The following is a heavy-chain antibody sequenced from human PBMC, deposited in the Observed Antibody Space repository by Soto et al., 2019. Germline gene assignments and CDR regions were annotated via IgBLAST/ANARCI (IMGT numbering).Heavy chain of an antibody. Sequence: SETLSLTCTVSVVAISSYYWGCIRQSPGKGLEWIGYIYYNGSTKYNPSLKSRVTISVDRSKNQFSLNLKSVTAADTAVYFCANRTEGRVEAFFAYWGQGLLVTVSS. CDR1: VVAISSYY. D-gene: IGHD3-10*01. CDR3: ANRTEGRVEAFFAY. CDR2: IYYNGST. J-gene: IGHJ4*02. V-gene: IGHV4-59*01.